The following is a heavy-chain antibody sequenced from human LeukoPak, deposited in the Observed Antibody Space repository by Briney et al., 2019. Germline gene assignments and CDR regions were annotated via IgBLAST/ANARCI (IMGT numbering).Heavy chain of an antibody. D-gene: IGHD4-17*01. CDR3: ADLGDYAVG. V-gene: IGHV3-15*01. J-gene: IGHJ4*02. CDR2: IKSRTDGGTT. CDR1: VFTFRNAW. Sequence: GGALRLSCAASVFTFRNAWMSGGREAPGKGREWVGRIKSRTDGGTTEYAAPVKGRFTTSRDDSNTMLYLQINSLKNDATAVYFCADLGDYAVGWGQGTLVTVSS.